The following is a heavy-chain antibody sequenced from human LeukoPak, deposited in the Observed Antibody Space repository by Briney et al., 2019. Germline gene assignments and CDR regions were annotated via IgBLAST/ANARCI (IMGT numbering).Heavy chain of an antibody. V-gene: IGHV3-15*07. Sequence: GGSLRLSCAASGFTFSNAWMSWVRQAPGKGLEWVGRIKSKTDGGTTDYAAPVKGRFTISRDDSKNTLYLQMNSLNTEDTAVYYCNRDQGSGGPGLGVYWGQGTLVTVSS. J-gene: IGHJ4*02. CDR1: GFTFSNAW. CDR2: IKSKTDGGTT. CDR3: NRDQGSGGPGLGVY. D-gene: IGHD4-23*01.